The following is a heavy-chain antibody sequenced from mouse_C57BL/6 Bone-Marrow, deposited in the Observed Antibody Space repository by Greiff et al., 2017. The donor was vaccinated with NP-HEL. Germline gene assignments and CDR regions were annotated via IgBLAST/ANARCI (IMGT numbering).Heavy chain of an antibody. CDR3: ARTLITTVVASPDY. Sequence: QVQLQQSGAELVKPGASVKMSCKASGYTFTSYWITWVKQRPGQGLEWIGDIYPGSGSTNYNEKFKSKATLTVDTSSSTAYMQLSSLTSEDSAVYYCARTLITTVVASPDYWGQGTTLTVSS. V-gene: IGHV1-55*01. CDR1: GYTFTSYW. J-gene: IGHJ2*01. CDR2: IYPGSGST. D-gene: IGHD1-1*01.